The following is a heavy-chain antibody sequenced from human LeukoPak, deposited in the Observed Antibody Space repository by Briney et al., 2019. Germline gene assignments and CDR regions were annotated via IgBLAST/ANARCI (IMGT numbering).Heavy chain of an antibody. CDR1: GFTFSSYN. D-gene: IGHD6-19*01. CDR3: ANDHTSGWYYFDY. V-gene: IGHV3-48*04. CDR2: ISPSSTRI. Sequence: PGGSLRLSCAASGFTFSSYNMNWVRQAPGKGLEWVSYISPSSTRIDYAASVRGRFTISRDNAKSSLYLQVNSLRPEDTAVYYCANDHTSGWYYFDYWGQGTLVTVSS. J-gene: IGHJ4*02.